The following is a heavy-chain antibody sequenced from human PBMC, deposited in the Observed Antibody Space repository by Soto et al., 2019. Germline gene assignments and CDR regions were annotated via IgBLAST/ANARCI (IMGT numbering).Heavy chain of an antibody. J-gene: IGHJ5*02. CDR3: ARIRTTYWFDP. CDR2: IYYSGST. CDR1: GGSISSYY. V-gene: IGHV4-59*01. Sequence: SETQSLTCTVSGGSISSYYWSWIRQPPGKGLEWIGYIYYSGSTNYNPSLKSRVTISVDTSKNQFSLKLSSVTAADTAVYYCARIRTTYWFDPWGQGTLVTVSS. D-gene: IGHD4-17*01.